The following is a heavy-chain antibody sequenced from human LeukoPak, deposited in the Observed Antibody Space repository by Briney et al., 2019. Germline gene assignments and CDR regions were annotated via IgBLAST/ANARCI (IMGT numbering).Heavy chain of an antibody. J-gene: IGHJ6*03. CDR1: GFTFSSYS. V-gene: IGHV3-21*01. D-gene: IGHD3-16*01. CDR3: ARLGHYYYMDV. CDR2: ISISSSYI. Sequence: GGSLRLSCAASGFTFSSYSMIWVRQAPGKGLEWVSSISISSSYIFYADSVRGRFTISRDNAKNSMFLQMSSLRAEDTAAYYCARLGHYYYMDVWGKGTTVTVSS.